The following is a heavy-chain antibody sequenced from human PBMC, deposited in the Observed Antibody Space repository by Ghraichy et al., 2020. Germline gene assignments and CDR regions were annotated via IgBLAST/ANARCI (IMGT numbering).Heavy chain of an antibody. V-gene: IGHV4-59*08. CDR2: IYYSGST. D-gene: IGHD2-2*01. Sequence: SETLSLTCTVSGGSISSYYWSWIRQPPGKGLEWIGYIYYSGSTNYNPSLKSRVTISVDTSKNQFSLKLSSVTAADTAVYYCARGHGGYCSSTSCYYYYMDVWGKGTTVTVSS. J-gene: IGHJ6*03. CDR3: ARGHGGYCSSTSCYYYYMDV. CDR1: GGSISSYY.